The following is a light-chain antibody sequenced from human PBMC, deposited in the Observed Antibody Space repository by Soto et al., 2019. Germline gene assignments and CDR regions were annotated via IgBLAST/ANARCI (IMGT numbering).Light chain of an antibody. CDR3: CSYAGSYTL. V-gene: IGLV2-11*01. CDR1: SSDVGGYNY. Sequence: QSALTQPRSVSGSPGQSVTISCTGTSSDVGGYNYVSWYQQQPGKAPKLMIYDVSKRPSGVPDRFSGSKSGNTASLTISGLQAEDEADYCCCSYAGSYTLFGGGTKLTVL. CDR2: DVS. J-gene: IGLJ2*01.